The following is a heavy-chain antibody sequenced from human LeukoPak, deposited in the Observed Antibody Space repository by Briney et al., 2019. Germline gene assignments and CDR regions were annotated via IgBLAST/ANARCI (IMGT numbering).Heavy chain of an antibody. D-gene: IGHD3/OR15-3a*01. J-gene: IGHJ6*02. CDR1: GGSISSYY. CDR2: IYYSGST. CDR3: ARLGIGDWLHVDYYYGMDV. Sequence: KPSETLSLTCTVSGGSISSYYWSWIRQPPGKGLEWIGHIYYSGSTNYNPSLKSRVTISVDTSKNQFSLKLSSVTAADTAVYYCARLGIGDWLHVDYYYGMDVWGQGTAVTVSS. V-gene: IGHV4-59*08.